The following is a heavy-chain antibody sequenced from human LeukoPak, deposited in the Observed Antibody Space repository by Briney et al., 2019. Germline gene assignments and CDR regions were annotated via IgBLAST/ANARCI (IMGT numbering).Heavy chain of an antibody. CDR1: GFPFETNA. Sequence: GGSLRLSCATSGFPFETNAMSWFRQAPGKGLEWVAPIGNTETFYADSVTGRFTISRDNSKNTVNLQMNRLRVEDTAIYYCAKDWIQFNRVFDCFDSWGQGTLVTVSS. J-gene: IGHJ4*02. D-gene: IGHD5-18*01. CDR3: AKDWIQFNRVFDCFDS. CDR2: IGNTET. V-gene: IGHV3-23*01.